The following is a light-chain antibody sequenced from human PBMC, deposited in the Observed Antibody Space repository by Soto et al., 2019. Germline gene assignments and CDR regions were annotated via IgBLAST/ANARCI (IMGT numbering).Light chain of an antibody. V-gene: IGLV1-51*01. CDR3: CTWDRSLRDGV. CDR2: YND. Sequence: QSVLTQPPSVSAAPGQTVSISCSGSSSNIGDNYVSWYHQFPGTTPTLLIYYNDHRRPGTFDRLSVSTSGASATLGITGLQQGDEADYFCCTWDRSLRDGVFGGGTKLTVL. CDR1: SSNIGDNY. J-gene: IGLJ2*01.